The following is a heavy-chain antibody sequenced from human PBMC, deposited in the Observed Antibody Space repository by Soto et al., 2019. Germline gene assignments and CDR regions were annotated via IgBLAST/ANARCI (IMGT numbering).Heavy chain of an antibody. V-gene: IGHV1-46*01. CDR3: ATSLNSTMAVDD. CDR1: GYTYTQYH. Sequence: ASVEGSCTGAGYTYTQYHIHWVRQDTGQGLEWMGIINANGGITTYAQKFRAGFSMTKDTSTSTVYLELISLRSEDSAVYYCATSLNSTMAVDDWGQGTLVSVAS. D-gene: IGHD3-10*01. J-gene: IGHJ4*02. CDR2: INANGGIT.